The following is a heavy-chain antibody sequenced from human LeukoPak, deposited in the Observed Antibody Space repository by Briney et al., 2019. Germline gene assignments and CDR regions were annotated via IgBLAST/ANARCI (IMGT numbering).Heavy chain of an antibody. J-gene: IGHJ3*01. Sequence: ASVKVSCKASGYTFTGYYMHWVRQAPGQGLEWMGWINPNSGGTNYAQKFQGRVTMTRDTSISTAYMELSRLRSDDTAVYYCARYDSVSFGAFDLWGQGTMVTVS. CDR3: ARYDSVSFGAFDL. D-gene: IGHD3-3*01. CDR1: GYTFTGYY. CDR2: INPNSGGT. V-gene: IGHV1-2*02.